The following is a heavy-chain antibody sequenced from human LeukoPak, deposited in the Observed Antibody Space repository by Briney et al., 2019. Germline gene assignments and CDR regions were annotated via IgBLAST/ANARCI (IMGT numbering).Heavy chain of an antibody. CDR3: ARGPGHYEPPTYFDY. CDR1: GFTFSSYA. D-gene: IGHD3-22*01. J-gene: IGHJ4*02. CDR2: ISGSGGST. V-gene: IGHV3-23*01. Sequence: GGSLRLSCAASGFTFSSYAMSWVRQAPGKGLEWVSAISGSGGSTYYADSVKGRFTISRHNSKNTLYLQMDSLRAEDTAVYYCARGPGHYEPPTYFDYRGQGTLVTVSS.